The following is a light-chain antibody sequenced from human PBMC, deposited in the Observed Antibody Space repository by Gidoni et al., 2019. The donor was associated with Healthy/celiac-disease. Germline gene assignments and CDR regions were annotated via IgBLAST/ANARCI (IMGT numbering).Light chain of an antibody. CDR1: SASIGSNT. CDR3: AAWDDSLNGVV. CDR2: SNN. J-gene: IGLJ2*01. Sequence: QSFLTQPPSASGTPVHRVTNTCSGSSASIGSNTVKWYQQLPGTAPKLLIYSNNQRPSGVPDRCSGSKSGTSASLAISGLQSEDEADYYCAAWDDSLNGVVFGGGTKLTVL. V-gene: IGLV1-44*01.